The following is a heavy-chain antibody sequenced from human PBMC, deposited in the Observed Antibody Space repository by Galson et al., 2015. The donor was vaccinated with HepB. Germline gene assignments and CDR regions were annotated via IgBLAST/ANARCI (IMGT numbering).Heavy chain of an antibody. CDR3: ARDQASGSYVY. J-gene: IGHJ4*02. CDR1: GYTLATYA. CDR2: INAGNGNT. D-gene: IGHD3-10*01. Sequence: SVKVSCKASGYTLATYAIHWVRQAPGQRLEWMGWINAGNGNTKYSQKFQGRVTITRDTSASTAYMELSSLGYEDTAVYYCARDQASGSYVYWGQGTLVTVSS. V-gene: IGHV1-3*01.